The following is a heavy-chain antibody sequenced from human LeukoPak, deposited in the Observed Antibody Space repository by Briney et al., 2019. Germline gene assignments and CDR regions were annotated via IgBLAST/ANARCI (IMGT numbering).Heavy chain of an antibody. D-gene: IGHD2-2*02. Sequence: GGSLRLSCATSGFTFSSYAFHWVRQAPGKGLEWVATMSFDVNNKYYADSVRGRFTISRDNSKNTLYPQMNSLRAEDTAVYSCARGYCTSSSCYNDYWGRGTLVTVSS. CDR2: MSFDVNNK. V-gene: IGHV3-30*04. CDR1: GFTFSSYA. CDR3: ARGYCTSSSCYNDY. J-gene: IGHJ4*02.